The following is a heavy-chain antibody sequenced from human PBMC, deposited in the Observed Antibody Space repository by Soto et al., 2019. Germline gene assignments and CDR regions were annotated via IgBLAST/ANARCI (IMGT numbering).Heavy chain of an antibody. V-gene: IGHV3-23*01. CDR1: GITFSSYA. CDR2: ISGSGGST. J-gene: IGHJ4*02. D-gene: IGHD3-22*01. Sequence: GGSLRLSCVASGITFSSYAMSWVRQAPGKGLEWVSAISGSGGSTYYADSVKGRFTISRDNSKNTLYLQMNSLRAEDTAVYYCAKDAGSSGYYYEDYWGQGTLVTVSS. CDR3: AKDAGSSGYYYEDY.